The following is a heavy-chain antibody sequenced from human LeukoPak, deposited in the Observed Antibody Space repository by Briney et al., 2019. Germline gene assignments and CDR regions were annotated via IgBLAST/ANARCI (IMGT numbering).Heavy chain of an antibody. CDR1: GFTFNKFA. V-gene: IGHV3-23*01. CDR3: AKDYEYNSNTWYFH. CDR2: IIENGGET. D-gene: IGHD6-13*01. Sequence: PGGSLRLSCAASGFTFNKFAMSWVRQAPGKGLEWVSGIIENGGETYYADSVRGRFTISRDNSKNTLYLQMNSLRAEDTAVYYCAKDYEYNSNTWYFHWGQGTLVSVSS. J-gene: IGHJ4*02.